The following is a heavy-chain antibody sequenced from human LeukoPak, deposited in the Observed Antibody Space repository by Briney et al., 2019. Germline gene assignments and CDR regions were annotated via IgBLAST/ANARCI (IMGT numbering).Heavy chain of an antibody. Sequence: ASVKVSCKASGYTFTSNYIHWVRQAPGQGLEWMGMIYPRDGSTSYAQKFQGRVTVTRDTSTSTVHMELSGLRSEDTAVYYCARVISSSWYVEDYWGQGTLVTVSS. CDR2: IYPRDGST. CDR1: GYTFTSNY. J-gene: IGHJ4*02. CDR3: ARVISSSWYVEDY. V-gene: IGHV1-46*01. D-gene: IGHD6-13*01.